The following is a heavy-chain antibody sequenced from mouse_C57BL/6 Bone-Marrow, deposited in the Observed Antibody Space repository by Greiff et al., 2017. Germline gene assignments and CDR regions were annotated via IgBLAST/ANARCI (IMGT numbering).Heavy chain of an antibody. D-gene: IGHD2-1*01. CDR2: IDPTDNYT. CDR1: GYTFTTYW. CDR3: ARGNYGWYFDF. V-gene: IGHV1-69*01. Sequence: QVQLQQPGAEFVMPGASVKLSCKASGYTFTTYWMHGVKQRPGQGIEWTGEIDPTDNYTNYNKKSKGKSTLTVDKSSRTAYVQLSSLTSEDSAVYYCARGNYGWYFDFRGAGTTVTVTS. J-gene: IGHJ1*01.